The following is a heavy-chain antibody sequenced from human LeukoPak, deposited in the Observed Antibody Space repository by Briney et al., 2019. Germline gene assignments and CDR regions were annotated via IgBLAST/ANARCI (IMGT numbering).Heavy chain of an antibody. V-gene: IGHV3-30*04. CDR3: ARNYDSSGYSVSYYFDY. J-gene: IGHJ4*02. CDR2: ISYDGSNK. CDR1: GFTFSSYA. Sequence: PGGSLRLSCAASGFTFSSYAMHWVRQAPGKGLEWVAVISYDGSNKYYADSVKGRFTISRDNSKNTLYLQMNSLRAEDTAVYYCARNYDSSGYSVSYYFDYWGQGTLVTVSS. D-gene: IGHD3-22*01.